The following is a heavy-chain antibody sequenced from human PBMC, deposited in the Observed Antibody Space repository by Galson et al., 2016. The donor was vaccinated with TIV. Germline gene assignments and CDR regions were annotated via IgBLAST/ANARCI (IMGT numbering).Heavy chain of an antibody. CDR1: GYILASHV. J-gene: IGHJ4*02. V-gene: IGHV1-3*01. Sequence: SVKVSCKASGYILASHVMHWVRQAPGQRPEWMGWINVGNGDRKYSQRLQGRVTLSGDTSARTAYMELSSLRPEDTAVYYCARPPYCGDYCYKYDLWGPGTLVTVSS. CDR2: INVGNGDR. D-gene: IGHD2-21*01. CDR3: ARPPYCGDYCYKYDL.